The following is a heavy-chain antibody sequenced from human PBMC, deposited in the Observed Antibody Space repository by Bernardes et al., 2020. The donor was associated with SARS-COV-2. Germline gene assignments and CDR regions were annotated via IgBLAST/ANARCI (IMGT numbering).Heavy chain of an antibody. CDR1: GGSFSGSY. J-gene: IGHJ4*02. CDR2: INHSGST. V-gene: IGHV4-34*01. Sequence: SYTLPLTCAVYGGSFSGSYWSWIRQPPGTGLEWIGEINHSGSTNYNPSLKSRVTISVDTSKNQFSLKLSSVTAADTAVYYCARFPYGSGSPDPGGFDYWGQGTLVTVSS. D-gene: IGHD3-10*01. CDR3: ARFPYGSGSPDPGGFDY.